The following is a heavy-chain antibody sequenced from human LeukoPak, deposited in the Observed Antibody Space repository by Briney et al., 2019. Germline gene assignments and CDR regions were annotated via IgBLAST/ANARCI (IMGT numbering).Heavy chain of an antibody. D-gene: IGHD5-12*01. CDR2: ISAYNGNT. V-gene: IGHV1-18*01. CDR1: GYTFTSYG. J-gene: IGHJ4*02. Sequence: ASVKVSCKASGYTFTSYGISWVRQAPGQGLEWVGWISAYNGNTNYAQKLQGRVTMTTDTSTSTAYMELRSLRSDDTAVYYCASRVLGGYDEQWGQGTLVTVSS. CDR3: ASRVLGGYDEQ.